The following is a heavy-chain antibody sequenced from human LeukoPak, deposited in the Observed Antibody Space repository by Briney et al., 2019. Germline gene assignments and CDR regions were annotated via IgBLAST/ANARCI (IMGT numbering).Heavy chain of an antibody. CDR3: AKNLYYYDSSGHLFDY. V-gene: IGHV1-18*01. CDR1: GYTFTSYG. D-gene: IGHD3-22*01. CDR2: ISAYNGNT. J-gene: IGHJ4*02. Sequence: GASVKVSCKASGYTFTSYGISWVRQAPGQGLEWMGWISAYNGNTNYAQKLQGRVTMTTDTSTSTAYMELRSLRSDDTAVYYCAKNLYYYDSSGHLFDYWGQGTLVTVSS.